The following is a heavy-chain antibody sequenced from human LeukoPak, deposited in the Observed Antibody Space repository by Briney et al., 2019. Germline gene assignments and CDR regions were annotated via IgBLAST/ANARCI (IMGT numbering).Heavy chain of an antibody. Sequence: SETLSLTCTVSGGSISSSSYYWGWIRQPPGKGLEWIGSIYYSGSTYYNPSLKGRVTISVDTSKNQFSLKLSSVTAADTAVYYCARPSERGGYGSSLGTWGQGTLVTVSS. D-gene: IGHD3-16*01. CDR1: GGSISSSSYY. CDR2: IYYSGST. J-gene: IGHJ5*02. V-gene: IGHV4-39*07. CDR3: ARPSERGGYGSSLGT.